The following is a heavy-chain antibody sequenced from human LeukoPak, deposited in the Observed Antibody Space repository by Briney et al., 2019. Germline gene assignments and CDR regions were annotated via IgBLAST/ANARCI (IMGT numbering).Heavy chain of an antibody. Sequence: GRSLRLSCAASGFTFDDYAMHWVRQAPGKGLEWVSYISGSGSSIYYADSVKGRFTISRDSAKNSLYLQMNSLRAEDTAVYYCARGKMGYYGMDVWGQGTTVTVSS. J-gene: IGHJ6*02. D-gene: IGHD2-8*01. CDR1: GFTFDDYA. CDR3: ARGKMGYYGMDV. CDR2: ISGSGSSI. V-gene: IGHV3-48*01.